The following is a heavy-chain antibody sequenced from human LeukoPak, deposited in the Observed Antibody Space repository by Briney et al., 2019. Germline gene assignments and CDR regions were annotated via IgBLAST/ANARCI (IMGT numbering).Heavy chain of an antibody. Sequence: GGSLRLSCAASGFTFSSYAMSWVRQAPGKGLEWVSAISGSGGSTYYADSVKGRFTISRDNSKNTLYLQMNSLRAEDTAVYYCAKGLRFLKWFAIVFDYWGQGTLVTVSS. D-gene: IGHD3-3*01. CDR3: AKGLRFLKWFAIVFDY. V-gene: IGHV3-23*01. CDR2: ISGSGGST. CDR1: GFTFSSYA. J-gene: IGHJ4*02.